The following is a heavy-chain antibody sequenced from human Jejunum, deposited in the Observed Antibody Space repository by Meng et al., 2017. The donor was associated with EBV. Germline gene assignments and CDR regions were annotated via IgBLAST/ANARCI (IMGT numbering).Heavy chain of an antibody. D-gene: IGHD2-15*01. Sequence: QVRLQESGPGLLKPSQTLSLTCVVSGGSISGGGYYWSWIRQPPGKGLEWIGYIHYNGATYYNPSLKSRLTMAVDTSKNQFSLKLSSVTAADTAVYYCARVNGYCSEGTCYYLDYWGPGTLVTVSS. CDR2: IHYNGAT. CDR1: GGSISGGGYY. CDR3: ARVNGYCSEGTCYYLDY. V-gene: IGHV4-30-4*01. J-gene: IGHJ4*02.